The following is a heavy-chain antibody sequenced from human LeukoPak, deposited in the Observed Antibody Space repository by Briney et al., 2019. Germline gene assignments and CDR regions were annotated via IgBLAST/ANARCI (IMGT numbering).Heavy chain of an antibody. CDR2: ISGSGSTI. J-gene: IGHJ6*02. Sequence: GGSLGLSCAASGFTFSSYEMNWVRQAPGKGLEWVSYISGSGSTIYYADSVMGRFTISRDNAKNSLNLQMNSLRAEDTAVYYCARGDARYYDGMDVWGQGTTVTVSS. V-gene: IGHV3-48*03. D-gene: IGHD3-16*01. CDR1: GFTFSSYE. CDR3: ARGDARYYDGMDV.